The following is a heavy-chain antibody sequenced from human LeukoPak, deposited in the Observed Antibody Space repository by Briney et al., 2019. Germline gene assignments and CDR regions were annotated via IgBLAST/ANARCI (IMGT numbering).Heavy chain of an antibody. V-gene: IGHV3-64D*06. CDR2: ITSDGGST. CDR1: GFTFSNYA. Sequence: PGGSLRLSCSVSGFTFSNYAMHWVRQAPGKGLEYVSAITSDGGSTYYADSVKGRFTISRDNSKNTLYLQMSSLRGEDTAVYYCVKAYCRSTSCYYYYYGMDVWGKGTTVTGPS. J-gene: IGHJ6*04. CDR3: VKAYCRSTSCYYYYYGMDV. D-gene: IGHD2-2*01.